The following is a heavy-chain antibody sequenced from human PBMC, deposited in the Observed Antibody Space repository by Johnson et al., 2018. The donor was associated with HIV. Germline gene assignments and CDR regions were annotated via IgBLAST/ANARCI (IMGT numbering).Heavy chain of an antibody. J-gene: IGHJ3*02. V-gene: IGHV3-33*06. CDR1: GFTFSRYG. CDR3: AKGSIAARWGAFDI. CDR2: IWYDGSNK. Sequence: QVQLVESGGGVVQPGRSLRLSCAASGFTFSRYGMHWVRQAPGKGLEWVAVIWYDGSNKYYADSVKGRFTISRDNSKNTLYLQMNSLRAEDTALYYCAKGSIAARWGAFDIWGQGTMVTVSS. D-gene: IGHD6-6*01.